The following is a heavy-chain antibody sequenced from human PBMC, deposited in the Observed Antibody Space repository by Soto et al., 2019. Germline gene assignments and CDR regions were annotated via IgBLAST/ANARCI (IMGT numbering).Heavy chain of an antibody. Sequence: ASVKVSCKASGYTFTSYDINWVRQATGQGLEWMGWMNPNSGNTGYAQKFQGRVTMTRNTSISTAYMELSSLRSEDTAVYYCARGRRRYFDWLDPPTNWFDPWGQGTLVTVSS. CDR1: GYTFTSYD. CDR2: MNPNSGNT. D-gene: IGHD3-9*01. V-gene: IGHV1-8*01. J-gene: IGHJ5*02. CDR3: ARGRRRYFDWLDPPTNWFDP.